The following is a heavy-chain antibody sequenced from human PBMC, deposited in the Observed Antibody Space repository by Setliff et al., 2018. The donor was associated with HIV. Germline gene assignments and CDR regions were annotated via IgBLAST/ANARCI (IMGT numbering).Heavy chain of an antibody. CDR1: RGTFSSYA. CDR2: IIPIFGTA. V-gene: IGHV1-69*13. J-gene: IGHJ4*02. Sequence: ASVKVSCKTSRGTFSSYAVSWVRQGPGQGLEWMGGIIPIFGTAKYAQKFQGRVTITADESTTTAYMELNSLRSEDTAVYYCARDGLLEARIRFDYWGQGTLVTVSS. CDR3: ARDGLLEARIRFDY. D-gene: IGHD3-3*02.